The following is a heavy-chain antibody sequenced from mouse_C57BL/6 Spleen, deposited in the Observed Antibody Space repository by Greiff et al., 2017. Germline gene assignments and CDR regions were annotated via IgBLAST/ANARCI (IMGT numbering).Heavy chain of an antibody. CDR2: INPSSGYT. V-gene: IGHV1-4*01. CDR1: GYTFTRYT. Sequence: VQLQQSGAELARPGASVKMSCKASGYTFTRYTMHWVKQRPGQGLEWIGYINPSSGYTKYNQKFKDKATLTADKSSSTAYMQPSSLTSEDSAVYYCARVYSNYFDYWGQGTTLTVSA. CDR3: ARVYSNYFDY. D-gene: IGHD2-5*01. J-gene: IGHJ2*01.